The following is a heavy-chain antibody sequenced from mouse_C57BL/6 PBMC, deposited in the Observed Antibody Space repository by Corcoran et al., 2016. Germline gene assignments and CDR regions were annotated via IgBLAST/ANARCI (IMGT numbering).Heavy chain of an antibody. CDR2: INTYSGVP. D-gene: IGHD1-1*01. CDR3: ARLYYGSSRGNY. Sequence: QIQLVQSGPELKKPGETVKISCQASGYTFTTYGMSWVKQAPGKGLKWMGWINTYSGVPTYADDFKGRFAFSLETSASTAYLQINNLKNEDTATYFGARLYYGSSRGNYWGQGTTLTVSS. CDR1: GYTFTTYG. J-gene: IGHJ2*01. V-gene: IGHV9-3*01.